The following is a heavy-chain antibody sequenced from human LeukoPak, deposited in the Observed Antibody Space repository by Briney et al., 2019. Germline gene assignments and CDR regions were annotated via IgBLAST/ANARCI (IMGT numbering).Heavy chain of an antibody. CDR3: AKDKSIAVANTSDYFDY. V-gene: IGHV3-30*04. CDR1: GFSFSTYA. Sequence: PGGSLRLSCAASGFSFSTYAMHWVRQAPGKGLEWVAVLSYDGSNKYYADSVKGRFTISRDNSKNTLFMQMNSLRAEDTAVYYCAKDKSIAVANTSDYFDYWGQGTLVTVSS. CDR2: LSYDGSNK. J-gene: IGHJ4*02. D-gene: IGHD6-19*01.